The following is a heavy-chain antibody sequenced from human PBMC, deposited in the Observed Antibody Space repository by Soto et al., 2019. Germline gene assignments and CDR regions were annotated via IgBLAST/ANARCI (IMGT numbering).Heavy chain of an antibody. CDR3: ARERRYCTNGVCYTLFYYYGMDV. V-gene: IGHV3-7*05. Sequence: GGSLRLSCAASGFTFSSYWMSWVRQAPGKGLEWVANIKQDGSEKYYVDSVKGRFTISRDNAKNSLYLQMNSLRAEDTAVYYCARERRYCTNGVCYTLFYYYGMDVWGQGTTVTVSS. CDR1: GFTFSSYW. CDR2: IKQDGSEK. J-gene: IGHJ6*02. D-gene: IGHD2-8*01.